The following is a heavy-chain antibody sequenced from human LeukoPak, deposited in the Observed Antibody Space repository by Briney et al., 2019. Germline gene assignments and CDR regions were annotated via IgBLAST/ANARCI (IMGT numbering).Heavy chain of an antibody. V-gene: IGHV3-21*01. CDR2: ISSSSSYI. J-gene: IGHJ4*02. CDR3: ATFWSGYCDTEFDY. D-gene: IGHD3-3*01. CDR1: GFTFSSYS. Sequence: GGSLRLSCAASGFTFSSYSMNWVRQAPGKGLEWVSSISSSSSYIYYADSVKGRFTISRDNAKNSLYLQMNSLRAEDTAVYYCATFWSGYCDTEFDYWGRGTLVTVSS.